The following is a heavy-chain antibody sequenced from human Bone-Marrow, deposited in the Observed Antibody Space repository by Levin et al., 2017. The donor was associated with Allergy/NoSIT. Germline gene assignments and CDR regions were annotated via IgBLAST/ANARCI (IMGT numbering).Heavy chain of an antibody. D-gene: IGHD6-19*01. Sequence: RGESLKISCQVSDSTLTKFWISWVRQMPGKGLEWMGMIYPGDSDTRYSPSFQGQVIISADKSINTAFLQWSSLKASDTATYFCALVAVSGSQWESNWFDPWGQGTLVTVSS. CDR2: IYPGDSDT. CDR1: DSTLTKFW. J-gene: IGHJ5*02. V-gene: IGHV5-51*01. CDR3: ALVAVSGSQWESNWFDP.